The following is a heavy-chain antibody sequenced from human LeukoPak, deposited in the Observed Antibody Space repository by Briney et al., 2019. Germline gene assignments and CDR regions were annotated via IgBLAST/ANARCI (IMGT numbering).Heavy chain of an antibody. CDR1: GYTFTSYD. CDR2: MNPNSGNT. V-gene: IGHV1-8*01. Sequence: ASVKVSCKASGYTFTSYDINWVRQATGQGLEWMGWMNPNSGNTGYAQKFQGRVTMTRNASISTAYMELSSLRSEDTAVYYCARSYYDSSGYYVDYWGQGTLVTVSS. CDR3: ARSYYDSSGYYVDY. J-gene: IGHJ4*02. D-gene: IGHD3-22*01.